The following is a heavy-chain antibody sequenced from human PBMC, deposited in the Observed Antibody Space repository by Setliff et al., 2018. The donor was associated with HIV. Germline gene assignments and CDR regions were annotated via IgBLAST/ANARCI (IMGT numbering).Heavy chain of an antibody. V-gene: IGHV4-59*08. CDR3: ARAAAGSPYYYYYMDV. CDR2: IDYSGST. D-gene: IGHD6-13*01. CDR1: GGSISEYY. J-gene: IGHJ6*03. Sequence: SETLSLTCTVSGGSISEYYWSWIRQPPGKGLEWIGYIDYSGSTNYNASLKSRLTMSIDTSKSQFSLKLSSVTAADTAVYYCARAAAGSPYYYYYMDVWGKGTTVTVSS.